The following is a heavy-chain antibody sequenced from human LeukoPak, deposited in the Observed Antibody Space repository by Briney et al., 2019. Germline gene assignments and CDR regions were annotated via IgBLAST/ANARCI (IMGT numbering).Heavy chain of an antibody. Sequence: SGTLSLTCAVSGGSVSHSNWWTWVGPSPGKGLEWIGEVHPSEGTNYNPSLTSRVTISLDKSKTQFSLELNSVTAADTAIYYFATYYDRWGYKRDSRGPGTLVTVSS. V-gene: IGHV4-4*02. CDR3: ATYYDRWGYKRDS. D-gene: IGHD3-16*01. J-gene: IGHJ5*01. CDR1: GGSVSHSNW. CDR2: VHPSEGT.